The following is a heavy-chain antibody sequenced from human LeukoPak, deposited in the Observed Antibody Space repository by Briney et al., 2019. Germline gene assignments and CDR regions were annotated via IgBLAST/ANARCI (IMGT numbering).Heavy chain of an antibody. Sequence: ASVKVSCKASGGTFSSYAISWVRQAPGQGLEWMGGIIPIFGTANYAQKFQGRVTITADKSTSTAYMELSSPRSEDTAVYYCASQDVDIVARGYYFDYWGQGTLVTVSS. CDR2: IIPIFGTA. V-gene: IGHV1-69*06. CDR1: GGTFSSYA. D-gene: IGHD5-12*01. J-gene: IGHJ4*02. CDR3: ASQDVDIVARGYYFDY.